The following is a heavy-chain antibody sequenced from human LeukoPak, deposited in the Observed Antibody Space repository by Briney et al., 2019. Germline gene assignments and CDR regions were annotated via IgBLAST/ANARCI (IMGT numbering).Heavy chain of an antibody. CDR3: ARLSGESTIYDY. CDR2: IRQDGGAK. D-gene: IGHD5/OR15-5a*01. J-gene: IGHJ4*02. V-gene: IGHV3-7*01. Sequence: GGSLRLSCAASGFTFSSYGMHWVRQAPGKPLEWVATIRQDGGAKYYLDSVKGRFIISRDNARNSLSLQMDSLRVEDTAVYYCARLSGESTIYDYWGQGTLVTVSS. CDR1: GFTFSSYG.